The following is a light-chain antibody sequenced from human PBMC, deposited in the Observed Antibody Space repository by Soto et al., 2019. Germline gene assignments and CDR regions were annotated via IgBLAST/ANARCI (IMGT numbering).Light chain of an antibody. CDR2: GAS. V-gene: IGKV1-12*01. CDR3: QHYKDWPTT. CDR1: RDISNS. J-gene: IGKJ1*01. Sequence: DIQMTQSPSSVSASVGDRLTITCRASRDISNSLAWYQQTPGKAPKLLLRGASSLHRGVPSRFSGGGAGTEFTLTISSLQPEDLETYYWQHYKDWPTTFGQGTKVDIK.